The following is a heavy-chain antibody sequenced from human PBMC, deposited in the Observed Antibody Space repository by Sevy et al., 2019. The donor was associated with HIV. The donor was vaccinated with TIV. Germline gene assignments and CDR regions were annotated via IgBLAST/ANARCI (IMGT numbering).Heavy chain of an antibody. CDR1: GFTFSSYA. CDR2: ISGSGGST. Sequence: GGSLRLSCAASGFTFSSYAMSWVRQAPGKGLEWVSAISGSGGSTYYADSVKGRFTISRANSKNRLYLQMNSLRAEDKAVSYCAKGSRDGYMVFYYWGQGTLVTVSS. D-gene: IGHD5-12*01. V-gene: IGHV3-23*01. CDR3: AKGSRDGYMVFYY. J-gene: IGHJ4*02.